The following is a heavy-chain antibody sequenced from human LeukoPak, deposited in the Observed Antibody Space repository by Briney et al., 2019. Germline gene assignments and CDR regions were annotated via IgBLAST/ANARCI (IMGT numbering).Heavy chain of an antibody. V-gene: IGHV3-53*01. CDR1: GFVVTANY. D-gene: IGHD2/OR15-2a*01. CDR2: ISIGGDT. CDR3: ALLSGGTFDY. Sequence: GGSLRLSCAGSGFVVTANYLAWARQAPGKGLEWDSTISIGGDTYYGDSVKGRSAISRDESTNTLSLYLDSLRVEDMGVYYCALLSGGTFDYWGQGTQVTVAS. J-gene: IGHJ4*02.